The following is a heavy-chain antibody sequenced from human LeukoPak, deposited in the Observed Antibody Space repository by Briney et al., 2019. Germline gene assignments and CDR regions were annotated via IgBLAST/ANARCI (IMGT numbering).Heavy chain of an antibody. CDR3: ARDKAPYYFDY. J-gene: IGHJ4*02. CDR2: ISSSSSYI. CDR1: GXTFSTYN. V-gene: IGHV3-21*01. Sequence: GGSLRLSCAASGXTFSTYNMNWVRQAPGKGLEWVSSISSSSSYIYYADSMKGRFTISRDNAKNSLYLQMNSLRAEDTAVYYCARDKAPYYFDYWGQGTLVTVSS.